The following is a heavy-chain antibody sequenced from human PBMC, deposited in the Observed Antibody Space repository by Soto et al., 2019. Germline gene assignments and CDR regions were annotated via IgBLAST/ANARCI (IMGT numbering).Heavy chain of an antibody. CDR2: INAHSGGT. J-gene: IGHJ5*02. CDR1: GFSFTGYY. Sequence: GALVKVSCKASGFSFTGYYIHWLRQAPGQGLEWMGWINAHSGGTEYAQKFQGRVTLTRDTSISTAYMTLSSLRSDDTAIYYCAKDLTRQLAYWLDPWGQGTQVTVSS. V-gene: IGHV1-2*02. D-gene: IGHD6-6*01. CDR3: AKDLTRQLAYWLDP.